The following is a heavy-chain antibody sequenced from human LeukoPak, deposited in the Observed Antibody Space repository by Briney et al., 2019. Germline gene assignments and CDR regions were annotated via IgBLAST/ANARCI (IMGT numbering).Heavy chain of an antibody. CDR3: ARETYYYDSSDYQEGDY. D-gene: IGHD3-22*01. CDR1: GFTFSTYS. Sequence: GGSLRLSCAASGFTFSTYSMNWVRQAPGKGLEWVSSISSSSSCIYYADSVKGRFTTSRDNAKNSLYLQMNCLRAEDTAVYYCARETYYYDSSDYQEGDYWGQGTLVTVSS. CDR2: ISSSSSCI. V-gene: IGHV3-21*01. J-gene: IGHJ4*02.